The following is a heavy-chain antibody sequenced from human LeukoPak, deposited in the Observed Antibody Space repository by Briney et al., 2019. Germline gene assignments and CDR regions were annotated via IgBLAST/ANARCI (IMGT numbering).Heavy chain of an antibody. CDR2: INPNSGGT. J-gene: IGHJ4*02. D-gene: IGHD2-2*02. CDR3: ARELSTSLLYGSFDY. Sequence: ASVKVSCKAFGYTFTGYYMHWVRQAPGQGLEWMGWINPNSGGTNYAQKFQGRFTMTRDTSISTAYMELSRLRSDDTAVYYCARELSTSLLYGSFDYWGQGTLVTVSS. V-gene: IGHV1-2*02. CDR1: GYTFTGYY.